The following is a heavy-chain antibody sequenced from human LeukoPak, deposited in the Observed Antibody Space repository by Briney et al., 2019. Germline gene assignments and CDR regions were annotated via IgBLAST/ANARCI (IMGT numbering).Heavy chain of an antibody. D-gene: IGHD6-19*01. Sequence: ASVKVSCKASGYTFTSYGISWVRQTPGQGLEWMGWISAYNGNTNYAQKLQGRVTMTTDTSTSTAYMELRSLRSDDTAVYYCARETPRFIAVAGPYLDYWGQGTLVTVSS. J-gene: IGHJ4*02. CDR3: ARETPRFIAVAGPYLDY. V-gene: IGHV1-18*01. CDR1: GYTFTSYG. CDR2: ISAYNGNT.